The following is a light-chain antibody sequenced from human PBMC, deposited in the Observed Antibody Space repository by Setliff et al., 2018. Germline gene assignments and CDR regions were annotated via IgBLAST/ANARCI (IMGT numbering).Light chain of an antibody. V-gene: IGLV2-14*01. CDR3: SSYSGSSTLV. J-gene: IGLJ1*01. Sequence: ALAQPASVSGSPGQSITISCTGTSSDVGGYNYVSWYQQHPGKAPKLMIYEVSDRPSGVSNRFSGSRSGNTTSLTISGLQAEDEADYYCSSYSGSSTLVFGTGTKVTVL. CDR1: SSDVGGYNY. CDR2: EVS.